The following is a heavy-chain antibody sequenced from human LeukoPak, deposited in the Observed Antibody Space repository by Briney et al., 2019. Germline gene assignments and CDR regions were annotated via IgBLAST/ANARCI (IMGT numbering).Heavy chain of an antibody. D-gene: IGHD6-13*01. CDR3: ARRTGSSSWAYYYGMDV. Sequence: SETLSLTCTVSGGSISSSSYYWGWNRQPPGKGLEWIGSIYYSGSTYYNPSLKSRVTISVDTSKNQFSLKLSSVTAADTAVYYCARRTGSSSWAYYYGMDVWGQGTTVTVSS. CDR2: IYYSGST. CDR1: GGSISSSSYY. J-gene: IGHJ6*02. V-gene: IGHV4-39*01.